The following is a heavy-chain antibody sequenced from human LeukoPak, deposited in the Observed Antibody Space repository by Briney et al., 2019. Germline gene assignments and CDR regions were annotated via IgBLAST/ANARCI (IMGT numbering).Heavy chain of an antibody. CDR1: RFTFSSYA. Sequence: PGGSLRLSCAASRFTFSSYAMSWVSQAPGKGLEWVSTISGRGDSTYYADSVKGRFTISRDNSRNTLYLQMSTLRAEDTAVYYCAKAIAAPVWYFDLWGRGTLVTVSS. CDR3: AKAIAAPVWYFDL. CDR2: ISGRGDST. D-gene: IGHD6-13*01. J-gene: IGHJ2*01. V-gene: IGHV3-23*01.